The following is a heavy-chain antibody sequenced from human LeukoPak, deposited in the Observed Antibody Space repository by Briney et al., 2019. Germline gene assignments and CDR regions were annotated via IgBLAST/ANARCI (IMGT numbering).Heavy chain of an antibody. J-gene: IGHJ4*02. V-gene: IGHV1-69*13. CDR3: ARDYYDSSGLFDY. CDR1: GGTFSSYA. CDR2: IIPIFGTA. Sequence: ASVKVSCKASGGTFSSYAISWVRQAPGQGLEWMGGIIPIFGTANYAQKFQGRVTITADESTSTAYMELSSLRSEDTAVYYCARDYYDSSGLFDYWGQGTLATVSS. D-gene: IGHD3-22*01.